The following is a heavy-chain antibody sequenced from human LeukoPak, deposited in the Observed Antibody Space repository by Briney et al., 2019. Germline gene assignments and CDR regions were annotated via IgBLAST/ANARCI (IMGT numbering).Heavy chain of an antibody. J-gene: IGHJ6*03. Sequence: EAGGSLRLSCAASGFTFSSYGMHWVRQAPGKGLEWVAYIQNDGSNEQYADSVKGRFSISRDSSKNILYLQMNSLRAEDTAVYYCAKDRCSNGIGCYYYYMDVWGKGTTVTISS. CDR2: IQNDGSNE. CDR3: AKDRCSNGIGCYYYYMDV. CDR1: GFTFSSYG. V-gene: IGHV3-30*02. D-gene: IGHD2-8*01.